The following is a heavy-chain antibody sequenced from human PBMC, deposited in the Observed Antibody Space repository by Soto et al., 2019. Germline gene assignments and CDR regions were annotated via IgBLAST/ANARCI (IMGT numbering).Heavy chain of an antibody. V-gene: IGHV1-2*04. CDR1: GYTFTGYY. J-gene: IGHJ3*02. CDR3: ARAPVYDFWSGFSTIAVPGLPHAFDI. Sequence: ASVKVSCKASGYTFTGYYMHWVRQAPGQGLEWMGWINPNSGGTNYAQKFQGWVTMTRDTSISTAYMELSRLRSDDTAVYYCARAPVYDFWSGFSTIAVPGLPHAFDIWGQGTMVTVSS. CDR2: INPNSGGT. D-gene: IGHD3-3*01.